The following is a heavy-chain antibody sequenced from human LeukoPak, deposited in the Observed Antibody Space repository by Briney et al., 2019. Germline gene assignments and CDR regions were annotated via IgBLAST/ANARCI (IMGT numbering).Heavy chain of an antibody. J-gene: IGHJ4*02. D-gene: IGHD3-3*01. V-gene: IGHV3-23*01. CDR3: AKSASGAFGVVIL. CDR2: IGNNGGGI. CDR1: GFTFSTYT. Sequence: PGGSLRLSCAASGFTFSTYTMYWVRHPPGKRLEWVSIIGNNGGGIHYADSVKGRFTISRDNSKNTLYLQMNSLRAEDTAVYYCAKSASGAFGVVILWGQGTLVTVSS.